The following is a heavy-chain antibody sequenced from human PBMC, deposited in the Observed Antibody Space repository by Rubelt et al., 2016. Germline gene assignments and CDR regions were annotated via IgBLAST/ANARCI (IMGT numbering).Heavy chain of an antibody. Sequence: QVQLVQSGAEVKKPGAPVKVSCKASGYTFTGYYMHWVRQAPGQGLEWMGWINPNSGGTNYAQKVQGRVTMTRDTSISTAYMELSRLRSDDTAGYYCARDLYKGPRWLVAYWGQGTLVTVSS. J-gene: IGHJ4*02. CDR3: ARDLYKGPRWLVAY. CDR1: GYTFTGYY. CDR2: INPNSGGT. V-gene: IGHV1-2*02. D-gene: IGHD6-19*01.